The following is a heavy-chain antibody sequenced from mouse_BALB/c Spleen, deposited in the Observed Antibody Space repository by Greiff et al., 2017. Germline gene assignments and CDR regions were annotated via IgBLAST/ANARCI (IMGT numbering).Heavy chain of an antibody. CDR1: GFTFSSFG. CDR3: AREGYGSSSFAY. CDR2: ISSGSSTI. Sequence: EVKVEESGGGLVQPGGSRKLSCAASGFTFSSFGMHWVRQAPEKGLEWVAYISSGSSTIYYADTVKGRFTISRDNPKNTLFLQMTSLRSEDTAMYYCAREGYGSSSFAYWGQGTLVTVSA. J-gene: IGHJ3*01. D-gene: IGHD1-1*01. V-gene: IGHV5-17*02.